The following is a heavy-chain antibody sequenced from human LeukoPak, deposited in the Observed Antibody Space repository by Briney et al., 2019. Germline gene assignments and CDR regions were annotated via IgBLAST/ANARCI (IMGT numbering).Heavy chain of an antibody. CDR2: IKLDGSEK. Sequence: GGSLRLSCAASGFTFSSYWMSWGRHAPRKGRGWVANIKLDGSEKYYVDSVKGRFTISRDNAKNSLYLQMNSLRAEDTAVYYCARVRYVWGSFGFDIWGQGTMVTVSS. V-gene: IGHV3-7*03. D-gene: IGHD3-16*01. CDR3: ARVRYVWGSFGFDI. J-gene: IGHJ3*02. CDR1: GFTFSSYW.